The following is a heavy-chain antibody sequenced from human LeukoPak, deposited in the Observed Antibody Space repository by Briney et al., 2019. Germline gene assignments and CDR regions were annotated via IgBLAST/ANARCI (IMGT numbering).Heavy chain of an antibody. D-gene: IGHD3-16*01. CDR2: IYPGDSDT. CDR3: ARDAFPVPAGGPATAYWLDP. V-gene: IGHV5-51*01. J-gene: IGHJ5*02. Sequence: GESLKISCKGSGYSFTNYWIGWVRQMPGKGLEWMGIIYPGDSDTRYSPSFQGQVTISADKSISTAYLQWSSLKASDTAMYYCARDAFPVPAGGPATAYWLDPWGQGTLVTVSS. CDR1: GYSFTNYW.